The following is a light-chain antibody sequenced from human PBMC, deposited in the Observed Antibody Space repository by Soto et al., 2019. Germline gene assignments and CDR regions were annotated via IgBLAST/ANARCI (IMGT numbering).Light chain of an antibody. Sequence: QSALTKPPSASGSPGQSVTISCTGTSSDVGGHNSVSWYQQHPGKAPKLLIYEVIQRPSGVPDRFSGSKSGNTASLTVSGLQAEYEADYYCTSYAGSDNVIFGGGTKLTVL. CDR3: TSYAGSDNVI. V-gene: IGLV2-8*01. CDR1: SSDVGGHNS. CDR2: EVI. J-gene: IGLJ2*01.